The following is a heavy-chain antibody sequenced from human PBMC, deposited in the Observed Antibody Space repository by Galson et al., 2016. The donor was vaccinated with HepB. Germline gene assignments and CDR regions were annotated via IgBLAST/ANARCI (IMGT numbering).Heavy chain of an antibody. Sequence: SETLSLTCTVSGGSITSGFYIWAWVRQSPGKGLEWIGSLSDGGDTHYNPSVGGRLSMSLDTSNNQFSLSLMSVTAADTAIYFCARDDVRGSEFHFALWGRGSLVIVSS. CDR3: ARDDVRGSEFHFAL. D-gene: IGHD5-12*01. CDR1: GGSITSGFYI. J-gene: IGHJ4*01. CDR2: LSDGGDT. V-gene: IGHV4-39*07.